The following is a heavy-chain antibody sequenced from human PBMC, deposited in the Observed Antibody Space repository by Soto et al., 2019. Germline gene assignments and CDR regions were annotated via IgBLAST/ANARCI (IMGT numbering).Heavy chain of an antibody. CDR1: GDSVSSYSAA. CDR3: VRDRYSSSGWFDP. Sequence: SQTLSLTCAISGDSVSSYSAAWNWIRQSPSGGLEWLGRTYYRSRFFSDYAESVKSRIIINPDTSKNQFSLQLKSVTPEDTAVYYCVRDRYSSSGWFDPWGQGTPVTVSS. D-gene: IGHD3-10*01. V-gene: IGHV6-1*01. CDR2: TYYRSRFFS. J-gene: IGHJ5*02.